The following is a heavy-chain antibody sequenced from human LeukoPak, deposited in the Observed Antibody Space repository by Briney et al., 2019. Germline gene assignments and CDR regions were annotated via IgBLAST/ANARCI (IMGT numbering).Heavy chain of an antibody. CDR1: GFTFSSYA. V-gene: IGHV3-30*04. D-gene: IGHD5-24*01. CDR2: ISYDGSNK. J-gene: IGHJ4*02. CDR3: AKEMATITAGGGAFDY. Sequence: PGGSLRLSCAASGFTFSSYAMHWVRQAPGKGLEWVAVISYDGSNKYYADSVKGRFTISRDNSKNTLYLQMNSLRAEDTAVYYCAKEMATITAGGGAFDYWGQGTLVTVSS.